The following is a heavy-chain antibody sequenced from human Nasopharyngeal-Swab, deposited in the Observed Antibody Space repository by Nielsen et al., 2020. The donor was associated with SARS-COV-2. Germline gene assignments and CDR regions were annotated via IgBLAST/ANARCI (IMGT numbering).Heavy chain of an antibody. D-gene: IGHD3-16*01. CDR1: GFTFSSYW. CDR2: INSDGSRT. Sequence: GESLKIPCAASGFTFSSYWMHWVRQAPGKGLVWVSRINSDGSRTSYADSVKGRFTISRDNAKNTLYLQMNSLRAEDTAVYYCARPRGGWAFDIWGQGTMVTVSS. CDR3: ARPRGGWAFDI. J-gene: IGHJ3*02. V-gene: IGHV3-74*01.